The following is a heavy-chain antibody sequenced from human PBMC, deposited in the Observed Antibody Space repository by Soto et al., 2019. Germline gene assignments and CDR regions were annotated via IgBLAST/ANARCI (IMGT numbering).Heavy chain of an antibody. D-gene: IGHD1-26*01. CDR1: GFTFNSYG. CDR2: ISYDSTKT. J-gene: IGHJ6*02. CDR3: ARTRSAWSDFHYYSLDV. V-gene: IGHV3-30*03. Sequence: QVQLVESGGGVVQPGRSLRLSCAASGFTFNSYGMHWVRQGPGNGLEWVAFISYDSTKTYYADSVKGRFTISRNNSNSALYVQMNSLTGEDTAVYYCARTRSAWSDFHYYSLDVWGHGTTFTVSS.